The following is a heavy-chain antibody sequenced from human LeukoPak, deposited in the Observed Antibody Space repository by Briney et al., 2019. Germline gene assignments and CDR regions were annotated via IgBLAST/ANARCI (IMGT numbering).Heavy chain of an antibody. D-gene: IGHD4-17*01. V-gene: IGHV4-59*01. J-gene: IGHJ4*02. Sequence: SETLSLTCTASGGSISSYYWSWIRQPPGKGLEWIGYIYYSGSTNYNPSLKSRVTISVDTSKNQFSLKLSSVTAADTAVYYCARALDYGDKLDYWGQGTLVTVSS. CDR3: ARALDYGDKLDY. CDR2: IYYSGST. CDR1: GGSISSYY.